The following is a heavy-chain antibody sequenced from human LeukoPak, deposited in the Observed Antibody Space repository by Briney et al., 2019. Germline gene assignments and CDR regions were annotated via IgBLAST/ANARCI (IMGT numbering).Heavy chain of an antibody. V-gene: IGHV1-8*03. CDR1: GYTFTSYD. J-gene: IGHJ4*02. CDR3: ARFRGIAAAADY. D-gene: IGHD6-13*01. Sequence: ASVTVSCKASGYTFTSYDINWVRQATGQGLEWMGWMNPNSGNTGYAQKFQGRVTITRNTSISTAYMELSSLRSEDTAVYYCARFRGIAAAADYWGQGTLVTVSS. CDR2: MNPNSGNT.